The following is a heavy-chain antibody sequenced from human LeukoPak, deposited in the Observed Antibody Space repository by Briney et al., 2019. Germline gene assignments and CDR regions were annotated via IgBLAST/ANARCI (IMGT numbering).Heavy chain of an antibody. Sequence: ASVKVSCKASGYTFTGYYMHWVRQAPGQGLEWVGWINPNSGGTNYAQKFQGRVTMTRDTSISTAYMELSRLRSDDTAVYYCARGTQWLVLSAFDYWGQGTLVTVSS. V-gene: IGHV1-2*02. D-gene: IGHD6-19*01. CDR2: INPNSGGT. CDR3: ARGTQWLVLSAFDY. CDR1: GYTFTGYY. J-gene: IGHJ4*02.